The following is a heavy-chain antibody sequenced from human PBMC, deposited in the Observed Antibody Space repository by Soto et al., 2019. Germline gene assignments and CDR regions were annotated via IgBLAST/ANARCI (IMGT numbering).Heavy chain of an antibody. CDR3: TTAFIEYYDFWWFFG. J-gene: IGHJ4*02. V-gene: IGHV3-15*01. Sequence: GGSLRLSCAASGFTFSNAWMSWVRQAPGKGLEWVGRIKSKTDGGTTDYAAPVKGRFTISRDDSKNTLYLQMNSLKTEDTAVYYFTTAFIEYYDFWWFFGWGRGTLVTVSS. CDR1: GFTFSNAW. D-gene: IGHD3-3*01. CDR2: IKSKTDGGTT.